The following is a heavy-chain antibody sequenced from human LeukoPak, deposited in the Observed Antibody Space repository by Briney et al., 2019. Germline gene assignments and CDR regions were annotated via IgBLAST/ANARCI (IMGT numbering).Heavy chain of an antibody. Sequence: ASVKVSCKASGYTFSDFYIHWVRQAPGQGLEWVGYVHPLNGDSKNAQIFEGRVTLTRETSISTAYMELIGLRSDDTALYYCARDYPHQRFDYWGQGTLVTVSS. CDR3: ARDYPHQRFDY. V-gene: IGHV1-2*02. J-gene: IGHJ4*02. CDR2: VHPLNGDS. D-gene: IGHD3-16*01. CDR1: GYTFSDFY.